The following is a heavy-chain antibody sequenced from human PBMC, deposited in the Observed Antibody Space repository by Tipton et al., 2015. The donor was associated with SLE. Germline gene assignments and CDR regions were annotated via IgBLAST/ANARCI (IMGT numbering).Heavy chain of an antibody. V-gene: IGHV4-59*08. Sequence: TLSLTCTVSGGSITSHYWSWIRQPPGKGLEWIGYIYYSGSTNYNPSLKSRVTISVDTSKNQFSLRLSSVTAADTAVYYCTRRGGSSPDFWGHGTLVTVSS. D-gene: IGHD4-23*01. J-gene: IGHJ4*01. CDR3: TRRGGSSPDF. CDR2: IYYSGST. CDR1: GGSITSHY.